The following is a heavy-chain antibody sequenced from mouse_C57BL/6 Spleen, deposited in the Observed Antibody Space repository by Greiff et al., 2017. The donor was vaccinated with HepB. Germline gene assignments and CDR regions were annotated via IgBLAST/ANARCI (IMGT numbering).Heavy chain of an antibody. CDR2: IYPRSGNT. J-gene: IGHJ2*01. CDR1: GYTFTSYG. CDR3: ANRELTGDPFDY. D-gene: IGHD4-1*01. Sequence: VQLQQSGAELARPGASVKLSCKASGYTFTSYGISWVKQRTGQGLEWIGEIYPRSGNTYYNEKFKGKATLTADKASSTAYMELRSLTSEDSAVYFCANRELTGDPFDYWGQGTTLTVSS. V-gene: IGHV1-81*01.